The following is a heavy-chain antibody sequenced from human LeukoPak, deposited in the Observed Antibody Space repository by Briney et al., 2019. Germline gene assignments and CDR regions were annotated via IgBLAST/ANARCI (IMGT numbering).Heavy chain of an antibody. CDR2: SYLGDSDT. CDR3: ARRRAVAGTYYFDY. V-gene: IGHV5-51*01. Sequence: PGESLKISFKGSGXSFTSYCIGWVRQMPGKGLEWMGISYLGDSDTRYSPSFQGQVTISADKSISTAYLQWSSLKASDTAMYYCARRRAVAGTYYFDYWGQGTLVTVSS. CDR1: GXSFTSYC. D-gene: IGHD6-19*01. J-gene: IGHJ4*02.